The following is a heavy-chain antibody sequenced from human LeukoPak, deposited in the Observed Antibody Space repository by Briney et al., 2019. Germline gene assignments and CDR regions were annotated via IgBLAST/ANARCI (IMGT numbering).Heavy chain of an antibody. CDR2: IIPIFGTA. V-gene: IGHV1-69*13. D-gene: IGHD3-3*01. Sequence: SVKVSCKASGGTFSSYAISWVRQAPGQGLEWMGGIIPIFGTANYAQKFQGRVTITADESTSTAYMELSSLRSEDTAVYYCARGGIFGVVSFDYWGQGTLVTVSS. CDR3: ARGGIFGVVSFDY. CDR1: GGTFSSYA. J-gene: IGHJ4*02.